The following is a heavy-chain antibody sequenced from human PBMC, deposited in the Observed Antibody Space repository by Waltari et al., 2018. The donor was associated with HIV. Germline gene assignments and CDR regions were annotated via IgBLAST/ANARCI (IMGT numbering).Heavy chain of an antibody. D-gene: IGHD2-8*01. CDR3: ARFDGGNSEVYH. J-gene: IGHJ4*02. CDR1: GFSFRVYS. CDR2: IDSGSSYI. Sequence: EVHLVESGGGLVKPGGSLRLSCAASGFSFRVYSMTWVRQAPGKGLEWVSTIDSGSSYIDYADSVRGRFTISRDNAKNSPFLQMDSLRAEDTAFYYCARFDGGNSEVYHWGQGTLVTVSS. V-gene: IGHV3-21*04.